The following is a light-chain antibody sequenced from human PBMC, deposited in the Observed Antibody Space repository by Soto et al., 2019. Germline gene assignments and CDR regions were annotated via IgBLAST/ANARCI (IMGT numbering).Light chain of an antibody. CDR1: SSDVGSYNL. J-gene: IGLJ3*02. V-gene: IGLV2-23*01. CDR2: EGS. CDR3: CAYACSSNWV. Sequence: QSALTQPPSVSGSPGQSITISCTGTSSDVGSYNLVSWYQQHPGKAPKLMIYEGSKRPSGVSYRFSGSKSGNTASLTISGLQAEDEDYYYCCAYACSSNWVFGGGTKLTVL.